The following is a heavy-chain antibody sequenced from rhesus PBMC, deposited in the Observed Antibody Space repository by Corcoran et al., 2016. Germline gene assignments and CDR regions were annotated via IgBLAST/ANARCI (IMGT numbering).Heavy chain of an antibody. V-gene: IGHV4-173*01. Sequence: QLQLQESGPGLVKPSETLSLTCAVSGGSISSNWWSWIRQPPGKGLEWIGRISGSGGSTSYTPSLKSRVTISTDTSKNQLSLKLISVTAADTAVYYCARDLWYFDIWGPAPQSPSPQ. J-gene: IGHJ2*01. CDR3: ARDLWYFDI. CDR2: ISGSGGST. CDR1: GGSISSNW.